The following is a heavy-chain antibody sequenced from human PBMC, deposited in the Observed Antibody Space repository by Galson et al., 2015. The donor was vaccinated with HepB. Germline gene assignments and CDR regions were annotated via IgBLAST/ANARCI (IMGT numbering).Heavy chain of an antibody. CDR3: ARDRRQGSSGWYYYYGMDV. Sequence: SVKVSCKASGYTFTGYYMHWVRQAPGQGLEWMGWINPNSGGTNYAQKFQGWVTMTRDTSISTAYMELSRLRSDDTAVYYCARDRRQGSSGWYYYYGMDVWGQGTTVTVSS. CDR1: GYTFTGYY. CDR2: INPNSGGT. V-gene: IGHV1-2*04. D-gene: IGHD6-19*01. J-gene: IGHJ6*02.